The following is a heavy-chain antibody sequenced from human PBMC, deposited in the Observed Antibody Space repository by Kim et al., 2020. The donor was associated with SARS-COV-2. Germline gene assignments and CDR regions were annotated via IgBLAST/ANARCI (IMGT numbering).Heavy chain of an antibody. CDR2: IYYSGST. V-gene: IGHV4-31*03. CDR1: GGSISSGGYY. CDR3: ARGPTRITMIVVVTHWYFDL. Sequence: SETLSLTCTVSGGSISSGGYYWSWIRQHPGKGLEWIGYIYYSGSTYYNPSLKSRVTISVDTSKNQFSLKLSSVTAADTAVYYCARGPTRITMIVVVTHWYFDLLGRGTLVTVSS. J-gene: IGHJ2*01. D-gene: IGHD3-22*01.